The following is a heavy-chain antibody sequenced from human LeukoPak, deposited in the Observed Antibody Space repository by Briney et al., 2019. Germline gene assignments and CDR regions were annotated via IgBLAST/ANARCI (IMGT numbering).Heavy chain of an antibody. V-gene: IGHV3-23*01. CDR3: ARDPIGYCSSSSCFGPEH. CDR1: GFSFNSYA. CDR2: FSGSGYST. Sequence: GGSLRLSCAASGFSFNSYAMSWVRQAPGKGLEWVSTFSGSGYSTYYADSVKGRFTISRDTSKNTLYLQMNSLRAEDTAVYYCARDPIGYCSSSSCFGPEHWGQGTLVTVSS. D-gene: IGHD2-15*01. J-gene: IGHJ4*02.